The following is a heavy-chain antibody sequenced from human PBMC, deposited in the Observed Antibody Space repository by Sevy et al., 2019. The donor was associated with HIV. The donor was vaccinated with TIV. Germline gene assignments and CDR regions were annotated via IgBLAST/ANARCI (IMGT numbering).Heavy chain of an antibody. CDR2: IKSKTYGWTT. CDR3: SRVQGTISPYNYFGMDV. CDR1: GFTFGDYA. D-gene: IGHD3-3*01. V-gene: IGHV3-49*03. Sequence: GGSLRLSCTASGFTFGDYAMSWLRQAPGKGLEWVGFIKSKTYGWTTEYAASVKGRFTISRDDSKSIAYLQMNSLKTEDTALYYCSRVQGTISPYNYFGMDVWGQGTTVTVSS. J-gene: IGHJ6*02.